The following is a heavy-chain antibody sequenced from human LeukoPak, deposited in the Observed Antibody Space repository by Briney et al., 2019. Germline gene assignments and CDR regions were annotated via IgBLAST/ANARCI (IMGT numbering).Heavy chain of an antibody. Sequence: SGTLSLTCTVSGGSISSYYWSWIRQPPGKGLEWIGYIFYSGSSNYNPSLKSRVTISVDTSKKEFSLKLSSVTAADTAVYYCARESSSSYPDYWGQGTLVTV. J-gene: IGHJ4*02. V-gene: IGHV4-59*01. CDR2: IFYSGSS. CDR3: ARESSSSYPDY. D-gene: IGHD6-6*01. CDR1: GGSISSYY.